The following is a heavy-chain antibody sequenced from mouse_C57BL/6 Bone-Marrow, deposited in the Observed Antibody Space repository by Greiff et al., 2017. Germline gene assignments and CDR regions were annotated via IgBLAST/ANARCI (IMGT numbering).Heavy chain of an antibody. J-gene: IGHJ4*01. CDR1: GYTFTSYG. CDR3: ALLFYYAMDY. V-gene: IGHV1-81*01. CDR2: IYPRSGNT. Sequence: VMLVESGAELARPGASVKLSCKASGYTFTSYGISWVKQRTGQGLEWIGEIYPRSGNTYYNEKFKGKATLTADKSSSTAYMELRSLTSEDSAVYFCALLFYYAMDYWGQGTSVTVSS. D-gene: IGHD2-10*01.